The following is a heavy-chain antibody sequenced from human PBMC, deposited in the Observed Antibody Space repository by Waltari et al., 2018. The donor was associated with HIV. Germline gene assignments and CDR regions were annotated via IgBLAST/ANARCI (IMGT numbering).Heavy chain of an antibody. CDR2: LKSKADGGTT. J-gene: IGHJ3*02. CDR1: GFIFNTAW. V-gene: IGHV3-15*01. Sequence: EVQLVESGGDLVKPGGSLSPSCAGSGFIFNTAWMNWVRQAPGKGLEWVGRLKSKADGGTTDYAAPVKGRFIVSRDDSKNTLYLQMNSLKTDDTAVYYCTTFTAAGAFDIWGQGTMVTVSS. CDR3: TTFTAAGAFDI. D-gene: IGHD2-15*01.